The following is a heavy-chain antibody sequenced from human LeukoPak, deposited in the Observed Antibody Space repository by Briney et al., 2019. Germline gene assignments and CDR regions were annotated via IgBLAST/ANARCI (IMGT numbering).Heavy chain of an antibody. J-gene: IGHJ5*02. D-gene: IGHD1-7*01. CDR3: VRGVGVSRFNYLDP. CDR2: IWYDGSNI. Sequence: PGTSLRLSCAASGISFSSHGMHWVRQAPGKGLEWVAVIWYDGSNIYYADSVKGRFTISRDNSKNTLYLQMNSLRDDDTAVYYCVRGVGVSRFNYLDPWGQGTLVIVSS. V-gene: IGHV3-33*01. CDR1: GISFSSHG.